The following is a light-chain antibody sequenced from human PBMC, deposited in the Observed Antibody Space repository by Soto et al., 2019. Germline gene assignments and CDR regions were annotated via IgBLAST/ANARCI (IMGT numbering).Light chain of an antibody. Sequence: QSALTQPASVSGSPGQSITISCTGTSSDVGGYNYVSWYQQHPGKAPKLTFYEVSKRPSGVSNRFSGSKSGNTASLTISGLQAEDEADYYCSSYTTSSPDVFGTGTKLTVL. V-gene: IGLV2-14*01. J-gene: IGLJ1*01. CDR2: EVS. CDR1: SSDVGGYNY. CDR3: SSYTTSSPDV.